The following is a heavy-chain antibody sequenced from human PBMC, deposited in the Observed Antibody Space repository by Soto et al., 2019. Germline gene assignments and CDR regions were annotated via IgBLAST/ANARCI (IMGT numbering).Heavy chain of an antibody. CDR2: IIPIFGTA. J-gene: IGHJ3*02. CDR1: GGTFSSYA. Sequence: QVQLVQSGAEVKKPGSSVKVSCKASGGTFSSYAISWVRQAPGQGLEWMGGIIPIFGTANYAQKFQGRVTLTADESTSTAYMELSSLSSEDTAVYYCARDRLMITFGGVGDGRWFAFDIWGQGTMVTVSS. D-gene: IGHD3-16*01. V-gene: IGHV1-69*12. CDR3: ARDRLMITFGGVGDGRWFAFDI.